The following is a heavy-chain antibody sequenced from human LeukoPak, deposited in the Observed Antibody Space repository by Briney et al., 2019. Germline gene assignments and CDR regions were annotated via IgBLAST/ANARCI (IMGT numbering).Heavy chain of an antibody. CDR1: GYTLTELS. V-gene: IGHV1-24*01. Sequence: ASVKVSCKVSGYTLTELSMRWVRQAPGKGLEWMGGFDPEDGETIYAQKFQGRVTMTEDTSTDTAYMELSSLRSEDTAVYYCAAVDYGGNLYYFDYWGQGTLVTVSS. J-gene: IGHJ4*02. CDR3: AAVDYGGNLYYFDY. CDR2: FDPEDGET. D-gene: IGHD4-23*01.